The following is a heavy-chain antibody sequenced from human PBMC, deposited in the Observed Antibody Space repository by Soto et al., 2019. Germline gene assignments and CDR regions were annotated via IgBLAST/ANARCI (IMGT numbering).Heavy chain of an antibody. CDR1: GFTFGDYA. J-gene: IGHJ4*02. CDR2: IRSKAYGGTT. Sequence: EVQLVESGGGLVQPGRSLRLSCTASGFTFGDYAMSWFRQAPGKGLEWVGFIRSKAYGGTTEYAASVKGRFTISRDDSKSIAYLQMNSLKTEDTAVYYCTRLVAVAGTTYEDPYFDYWGQGTLVTVSS. V-gene: IGHV3-49*03. CDR3: TRLVAVAGTTYEDPYFDY. D-gene: IGHD6-19*01.